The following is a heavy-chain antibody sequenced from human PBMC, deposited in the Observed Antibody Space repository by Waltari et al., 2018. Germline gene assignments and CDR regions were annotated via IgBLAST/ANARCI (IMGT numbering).Heavy chain of an antibody. J-gene: IGHJ3*02. CDR1: GFTFSSYS. D-gene: IGHD3-10*01. CDR3: ARVIGSEDAFDI. CDR2: ISSSSSYI. Sequence: EVQLVESGGGLVKPGGSLRLSCAASGFTFSSYSMNWVRQAPGKGLEWVSSISSSSSYIYYADSVKGRFTSARDNAKNSLYLQMNSLRAEDTAVYYWARVIGSEDAFDIWGQGTMVTVSS. V-gene: IGHV3-21*01.